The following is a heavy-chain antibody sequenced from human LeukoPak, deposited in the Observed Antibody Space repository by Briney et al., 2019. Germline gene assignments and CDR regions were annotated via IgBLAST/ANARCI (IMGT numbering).Heavy chain of an antibody. J-gene: IGHJ4*02. CDR1: GYTFTSYG. Sequence: ASVKVSCKASGYTFTSYGISWVRQAPGQGLEWMGWISAYNGNTNYAQKLQGRVTMTTDTSTSTAYMELRSLRSDDTAVYYCARSSELRYFDWLFIFGSFDYWGQETLVTVSS. D-gene: IGHD3-9*01. CDR2: ISAYNGNT. CDR3: ARSSELRYFDWLFIFGSFDY. V-gene: IGHV1-18*04.